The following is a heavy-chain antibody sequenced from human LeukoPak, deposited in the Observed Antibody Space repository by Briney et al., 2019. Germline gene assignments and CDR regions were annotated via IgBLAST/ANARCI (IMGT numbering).Heavy chain of an antibody. D-gene: IGHD6-6*01. J-gene: IGHJ3*02. CDR1: GDSITSSAFY. V-gene: IGHV4-39*07. CDR2: INHSGST. Sequence: PSETLSLTCTVSGDSITSSAFYWGWIRQAPGKGLEWIGEINHSGSTNYNPSLKSRVTISVDTSKNQFSLKLSSVTAADTAVYYCARAPSIAARRVVAGAFDIWGQGTMVTVSS. CDR3: ARAPSIAARRVVAGAFDI.